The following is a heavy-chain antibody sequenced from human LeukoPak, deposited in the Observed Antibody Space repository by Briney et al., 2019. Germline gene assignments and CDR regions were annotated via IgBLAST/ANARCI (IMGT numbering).Heavy chain of an antibody. D-gene: IGHD5-18*01. V-gene: IGHV4-61*01. CDR2: IYYSGST. J-gene: IGHJ3*02. Sequence: PSETLSLTCTVSGGSVSSGNYYWSWIRQPPGKGLEWIGYIYYSGSTNYNPSLKSRVTILVDTSKNQFSLKLSSVTAADTAVYYCARETHQLGAFDIWGQGTMVTVSS. CDR3: ARETHQLGAFDI. CDR1: GGSVSSGNYY.